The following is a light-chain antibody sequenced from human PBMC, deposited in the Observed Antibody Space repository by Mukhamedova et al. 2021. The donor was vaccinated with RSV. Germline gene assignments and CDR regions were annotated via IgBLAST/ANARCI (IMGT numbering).Light chain of an antibody. J-gene: IGKJ3*01. Sequence: NIGSSLHWYQQKPDQSPKLLIKDASQSFSGVPSRFSGSRSGTDFTLTTNSLEAEDAATYYCHQSSSLPFTFGPGTKVDIK. V-gene: IGKV6-21*01. CDR1: NIGSS. CDR3: HQSSSLPFT. CDR2: DAS.